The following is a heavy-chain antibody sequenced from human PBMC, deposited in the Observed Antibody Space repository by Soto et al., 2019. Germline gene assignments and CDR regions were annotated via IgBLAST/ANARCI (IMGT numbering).Heavy chain of an antibody. V-gene: IGHV4-39*01. D-gene: IGHD3-10*01. CDR3: ARPYYGSGSSDY. J-gene: IGHJ4*02. CDR2: IYYSGST. Sequence: RSLTCTVSGGSISSSSYYWGWIRQPPGKGLEWIGSIYYSGSTYYNPSLKSRVTISVDTSKNQFSLKLSSVTAADTAVYYCARPYYGSGSSDYWGQGTLVTVSS. CDR1: GGSISSSSYY.